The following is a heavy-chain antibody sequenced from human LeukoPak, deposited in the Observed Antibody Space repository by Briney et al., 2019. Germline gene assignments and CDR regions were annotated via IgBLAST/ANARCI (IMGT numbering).Heavy chain of an antibody. Sequence: ASVKVSCKASGYTFTGYYMHWVRQAPGQGLEWMGWINPNSGGTNYAQKFQGRVTMTRDTSISTAYMELSRLRSDDTAVYYCAQSGYSYGHLDYWDHGTLVTVSS. V-gene: IGHV1-2*02. CDR1: GYTFTGYY. J-gene: IGHJ4*01. CDR2: INPNSGGT. D-gene: IGHD5-18*01. CDR3: AQSGYSYGHLDY.